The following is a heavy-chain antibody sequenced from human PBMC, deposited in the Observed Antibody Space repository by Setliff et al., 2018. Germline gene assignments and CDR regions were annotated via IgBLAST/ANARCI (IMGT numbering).Heavy chain of an antibody. Sequence: GGSLRLSCAASGFTFRDYSMVWVRQVPGKGLEWVAGVIQVGAGVYADSMKGRSTISRDNSKNTFFLQVNYVRVDDTAVYFCARERGAGSSRWYSHDGFDIWGQGTMVTVSS. J-gene: IGHJ3*02. CDR1: GFTFRDYS. V-gene: IGHV3-23*01. D-gene: IGHD6-13*01. CDR2: VIQVGAG. CDR3: ARERGAGSSRWYSHDGFDI.